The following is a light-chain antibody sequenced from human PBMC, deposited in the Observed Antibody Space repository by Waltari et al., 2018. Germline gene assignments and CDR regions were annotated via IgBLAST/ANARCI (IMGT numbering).Light chain of an antibody. Sequence: IVLTQSPGTLSLSPGEKATHSCRASQAVRTTYLACYQQKPGQAPTLLIYGASSRATGIPDRFSGSGSGTDFSLTISSLEPEDFAVYYCQQYDISPLTFGGGTKVEIK. CDR1: QAVRTTY. J-gene: IGKJ4*01. V-gene: IGKV3-20*01. CDR2: GAS. CDR3: QQYDISPLT.